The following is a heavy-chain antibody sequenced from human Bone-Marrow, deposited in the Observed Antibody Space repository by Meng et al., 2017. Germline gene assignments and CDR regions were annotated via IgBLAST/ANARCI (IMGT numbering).Heavy chain of an antibody. Sequence: QVQLVESGGGVVRPGRSLGLSRAASGFTFSSYAMHWVRQAPGKGLEWVAVISYDGSNKYYADSVKGRFTISRDNSKNTLYLQMNSLRAEDTAVYYCASQGRGYSYGRPDYWGQGTLVTVSS. D-gene: IGHD5-18*01. CDR1: GFTFSSYA. V-gene: IGHV3-30*01. CDR3: ASQGRGYSYGRPDY. J-gene: IGHJ4*02. CDR2: ISYDGSNK.